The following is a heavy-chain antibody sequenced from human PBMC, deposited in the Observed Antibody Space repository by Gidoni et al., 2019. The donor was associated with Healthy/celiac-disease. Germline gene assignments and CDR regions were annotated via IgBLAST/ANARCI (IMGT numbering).Heavy chain of an antibody. Sequence: EVQLVESGGGLVQPGRSMRLSCAASGFTFDDYAMHWVRQAPGKGLEWVSGLSWNSGSIGDADSVKGRFTISRDNAKNSLYLQMNSLRAEDTALYYCAKDIYSSYYGSGSFDYWGQGTLVTVSS. CDR3: AKDIYSSYYGSGSFDY. CDR1: GFTFDDYA. V-gene: IGHV3-9*01. J-gene: IGHJ4*02. CDR2: LSWNSGSI. D-gene: IGHD3-10*01.